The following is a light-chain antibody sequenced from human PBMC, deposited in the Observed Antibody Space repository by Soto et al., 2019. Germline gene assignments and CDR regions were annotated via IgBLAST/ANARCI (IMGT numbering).Light chain of an antibody. CDR2: DDD. J-gene: IGLJ1*01. V-gene: IGLV3-21*02. CDR3: QVWDSSSDHDV. CDR1: DIGSKS. Sequence: SYELTQTPSVSVAPGQTARISCGGNDIGSKSVHWSQQKAGQAPVVVVYDDDDRPSGIPDRVSGSNSGDTATLTISRVEVGDEADYYCQVWDSSSDHDVFGSGTKVTVL.